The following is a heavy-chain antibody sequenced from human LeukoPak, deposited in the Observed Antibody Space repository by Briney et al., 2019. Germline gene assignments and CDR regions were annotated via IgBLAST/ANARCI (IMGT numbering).Heavy chain of an antibody. CDR1: GYTFTSYG. V-gene: IGHV1-18*01. Sequence: ASVTVSCKASGYTFTSYGISWVRQAPGQGLEWMGWISAYNGNTNYAQKLQGRVTMTTDTSTSTAYMELRSLRSDDTAVYYCARVPPLYYYDSSGYYDYWGQGTLVTVSS. CDR3: ARVPPLYYYDSSGYYDY. J-gene: IGHJ4*02. D-gene: IGHD3-22*01. CDR2: ISAYNGNT.